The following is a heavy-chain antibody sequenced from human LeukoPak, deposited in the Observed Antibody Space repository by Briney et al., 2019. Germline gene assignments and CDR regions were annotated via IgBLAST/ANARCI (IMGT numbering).Heavy chain of an antibody. CDR2: INHSGST. Sequence: SETLSLTCAVYGGSFSGYYWSWIRQPPGRGLEWIGEINHSGSTNYNPSLKSRVTISVDTSKNQFSLKLSSVTAADTAVYYCASGSSGWYRYRGNNWFDPWGQGTLVTVSS. V-gene: IGHV4-34*01. CDR1: GGSFSGYY. CDR3: ASGSSGWYRYRGNNWFDP. D-gene: IGHD6-19*01. J-gene: IGHJ5*02.